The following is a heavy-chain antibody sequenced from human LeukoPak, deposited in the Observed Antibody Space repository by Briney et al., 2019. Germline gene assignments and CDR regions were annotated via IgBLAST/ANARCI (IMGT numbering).Heavy chain of an antibody. CDR1: GFTFDDYA. V-gene: IGHV3-9*01. J-gene: IGHJ4*02. Sequence: PGGSLRLSCAASGFTFDDYAMHWVRHAPGKGLEWVSGISWNSGSIGYADSVKGRFTISRDNAKNSLYLQMNSLRAEDTALYYCAKDTHGYGSGSYYKAFDYWGQGTLVTVSS. CDR3: AKDTHGYGSGSYYKAFDY. CDR2: ISWNSGSI. D-gene: IGHD3-10*01.